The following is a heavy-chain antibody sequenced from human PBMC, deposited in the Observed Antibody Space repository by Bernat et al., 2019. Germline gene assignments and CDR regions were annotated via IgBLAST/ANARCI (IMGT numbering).Heavy chain of an antibody. V-gene: IGHV2-26*01. CDR3: ARHYYYDSSGYYDAFDI. CDR2: IFSNDEK. J-gene: IGHJ3*02. Sequence: QVTLKESGPVLVKPTETLTLTCTVSGFSLSNARMGVSWIRQPPGKALEWLAHIFSNDEKSYSTSLKSRLTISKDTSKSQVVLTMTNMDPVDTATYYCARHYYYDSSGYYDAFDIWAKGQWSPSLQ. D-gene: IGHD3-22*01. CDR1: GFSLSNARMG.